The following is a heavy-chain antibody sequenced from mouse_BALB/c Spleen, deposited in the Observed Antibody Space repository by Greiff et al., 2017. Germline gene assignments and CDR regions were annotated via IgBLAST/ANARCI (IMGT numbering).Heavy chain of an antibody. CDR2: IYPGDGDT. V-gene: IGHV1-82*01. J-gene: IGHJ4*01. CDR1: GYAFSSSW. Sequence: QVQLKESGPELVKPGASVKISCKASGYAFSSSWMNWVKQRPGQGLEWIGRIYPGDGDTNYNGKFKGKATLTADKSSSTAYMQLSSLTSVDSAVYFCARPTVEGLYAMDYWGQGTSVTVS. D-gene: IGHD1-1*01. CDR3: ARPTVEGLYAMDY.